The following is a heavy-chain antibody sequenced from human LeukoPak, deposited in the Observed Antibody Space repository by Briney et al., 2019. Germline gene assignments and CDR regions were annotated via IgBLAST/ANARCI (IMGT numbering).Heavy chain of an antibody. Sequence: SETLSLTCTVSGGSISSSSYYWGWIRQPPGKGLEWIGSIYYSGSTYYNPSLKSRVTISVDTSKNQFSLKLSSVTAADTAVYYCARAVLYGDYPDAFDIWGQGTMVTVSS. CDR3: ARAVLYGDYPDAFDI. J-gene: IGHJ3*02. CDR1: GGSISSSSYY. CDR2: IYYSGST. D-gene: IGHD4-17*01. V-gene: IGHV4-39*07.